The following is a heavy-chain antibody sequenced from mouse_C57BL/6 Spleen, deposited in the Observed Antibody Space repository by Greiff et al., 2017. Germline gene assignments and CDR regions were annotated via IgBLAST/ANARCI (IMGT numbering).Heavy chain of an antibody. J-gene: IGHJ2*01. V-gene: IGHV1-80*01. CDR3: ATRSSLDYFDY. D-gene: IGHD1-1*01. CDR1: GYAFSSYR. CDR2: IYPGDGDT. Sequence: VQLQQSGAELAKPGASVKISCKASGYAFSSYRMNWVKQRPGKGLEWIGQIYPGDGDTNYNGKFKGKDTLTADKSSSTAYMQLSSLTSEDSAVYFCATRSSLDYFDYWGQGTTLTVSS.